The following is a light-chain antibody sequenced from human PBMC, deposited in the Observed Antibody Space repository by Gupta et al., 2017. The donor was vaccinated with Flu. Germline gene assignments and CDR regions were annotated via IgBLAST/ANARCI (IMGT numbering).Light chain of an antibody. V-gene: IGKV3-20*01. CDR3: HHDCSSQT. Sequence: GTLFLSPGERATLSCRASQSVRSSSYLEWEQQKPGQAPRLIIYGASNRAMGNTDRFSGSGDEKDFTLTSSRREYEDCAVYYLHHDCSSQTFGQGTKVEIK. J-gene: IGKJ1*01. CDR1: QSVRSSSY. CDR2: GAS.